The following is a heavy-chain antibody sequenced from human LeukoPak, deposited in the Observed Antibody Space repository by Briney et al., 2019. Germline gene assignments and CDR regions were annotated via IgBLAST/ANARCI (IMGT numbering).Heavy chain of an antibody. CDR2: INPSGGST. D-gene: IGHD3-10*01. Sequence: ASVKVSCKASGYTFTSYYMHWVRQAPGQGLEWMGIINPSGGSTSYAQKFQGRVTMTRDMSTSTVYMELSSLRSEDTAVYYCARDQGGTMVRGVIISDYWGQGTLVTVSS. CDR3: ARDQGGTMVRGVIISDY. CDR1: GYTFTSYY. V-gene: IGHV1-46*01. J-gene: IGHJ4*02.